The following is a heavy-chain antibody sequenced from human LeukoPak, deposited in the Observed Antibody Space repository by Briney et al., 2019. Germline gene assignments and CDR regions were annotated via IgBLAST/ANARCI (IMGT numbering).Heavy chain of an antibody. CDR2: IYPGDSDT. J-gene: IGHJ4*02. V-gene: IGHV5-51*01. CDR1: GYSFTSYW. Sequence: GESLKISCKGSGYSFTSYWIGWVRQMPGKGLEWMGIIYPGDSDTRYSPSFQGQVTISADKSISTAYLQWSSLKASDTAMYYCARQTMYYDILTGPDYWGQGTLVTVSS. D-gene: IGHD3-9*01. CDR3: ARQTMYYDILTGPDY.